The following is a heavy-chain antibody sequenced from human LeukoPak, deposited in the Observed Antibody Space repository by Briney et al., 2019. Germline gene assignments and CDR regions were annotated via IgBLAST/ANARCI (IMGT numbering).Heavy chain of an antibody. CDR1: GYTFTSYG. J-gene: IGHJ4*02. CDR3: ACGNSGNKRSGFSDY. CDR2: ISPYTGKT. V-gene: IGHV1-18*01. D-gene: IGHD4-23*01. Sequence: GASVKVSCKASGYTFTSYGITWLRQAPGQRPEWVGWISPYTGKTDYAQKFQGRVTITADKSTSTAYMELSSLRSEDTAVYYCACGNSGNKRSGFSDYWGQGTLVTVSS.